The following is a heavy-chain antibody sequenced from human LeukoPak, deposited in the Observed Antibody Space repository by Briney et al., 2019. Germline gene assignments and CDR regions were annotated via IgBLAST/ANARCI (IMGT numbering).Heavy chain of an antibody. CDR3: ARVVVGNFDY. V-gene: IGHV3-7*01. CDR2: INVDGSEK. CDR1: GFTFSNYW. D-gene: IGHD1-26*01. J-gene: IGHJ4*02. Sequence: GGSLRLSCAASGFTFSNYWMSWVRQAPGKGLEWVANINVDGSEKNYVGSVKDRFSISRDNAKNSLYLQMNSLRAEDTAVYYCARVVVGNFDYWGQGTLVTVSS.